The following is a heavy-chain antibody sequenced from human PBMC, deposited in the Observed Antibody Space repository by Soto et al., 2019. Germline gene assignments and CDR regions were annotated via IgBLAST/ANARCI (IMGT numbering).Heavy chain of an antibody. CDR2: ISHDGINK. Sequence: QVRLVESGGGVVQPGRSLRLSCTASGFSFSSYAMYWFRQPPGKGLEWVAVISHDGINKHYADSVKGGVTVPRDNSNHSLDLQLNSLRGEDTAMYYCARDMYSSDYFVKWFEPWGQGTLVTVSS. V-gene: IGHV3-30-3*01. CDR3: ARDMYSSDYFVKWFEP. D-gene: IGHD6-19*01. J-gene: IGHJ5*02. CDR1: GFSFSSYA.